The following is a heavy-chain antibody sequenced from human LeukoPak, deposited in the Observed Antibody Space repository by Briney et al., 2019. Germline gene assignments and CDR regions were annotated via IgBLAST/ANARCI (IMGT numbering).Heavy chain of an antibody. J-gene: IGHJ4*02. CDR3: ARGRRIAAAGTGDY. CDR1: GGSFNSYF. CDR2: INHGGST. V-gene: IGHV4-34*01. D-gene: IGHD6-13*01. Sequence: SETLSLTCAVYGGSFNSYFWYWIRQPPGKGLERIGEINHGGSTNYNPSLKSRATISVDSSKNHFSLKLTSVTAADTAVYYCARGRRIAAAGTGDYWGQGTLVTVSS.